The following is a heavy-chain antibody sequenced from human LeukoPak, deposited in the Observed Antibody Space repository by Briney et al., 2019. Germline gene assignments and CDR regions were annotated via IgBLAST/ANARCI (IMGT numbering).Heavy chain of an antibody. CDR3: ARGGYCSGGTRYWLNAFDI. Sequence: PGGSLRLSCAASGFTFNNHEMNWVRRAPGKGLEWVSYIGSSGSAIYYADSVKGRFTISRDDGDNSLHLQMNSLRAEDTAVYYCARGGYCSGGTRYWLNAFDIWGQGTVVTVSS. D-gene: IGHD2-15*01. CDR1: GFTFNNHE. V-gene: IGHV3-48*03. J-gene: IGHJ3*02. CDR2: IGSSGSAI.